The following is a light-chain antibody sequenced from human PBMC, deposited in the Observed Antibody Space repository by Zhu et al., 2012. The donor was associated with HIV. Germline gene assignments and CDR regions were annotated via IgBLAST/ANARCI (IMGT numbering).Light chain of an antibody. CDR3: QQYGRSTT. Sequence: EIVLTQSPATLSLSPGERATLSCRASESVNSYLAWYQQKPDQPPRLLIYGASNRATGIPARFSGSGYGTDFTLTISRLEPEDFAVYYCQQYGRSTTFGGGTKVEIK. CDR1: ESVNSY. J-gene: IGKJ4*01. V-gene: IGKV3-20*01. CDR2: GAS.